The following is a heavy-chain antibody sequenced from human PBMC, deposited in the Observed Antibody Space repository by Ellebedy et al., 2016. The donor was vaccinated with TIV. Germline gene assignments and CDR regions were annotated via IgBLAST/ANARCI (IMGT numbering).Heavy chain of an antibody. Sequence: GESLKISCTASGFTFSTYWMSWARQAPGKGLEWVANIKSEGSEKYYMDSVKGRFTISRDDAKNSLYLQMSSLKVEDTAVYFCAKGGHLDDWGQGTLAIVSS. CDR2: IKSEGSEK. J-gene: IGHJ4*02. CDR1: GFTFSTYW. CDR3: AKGGHLDD. V-gene: IGHV3-7*01.